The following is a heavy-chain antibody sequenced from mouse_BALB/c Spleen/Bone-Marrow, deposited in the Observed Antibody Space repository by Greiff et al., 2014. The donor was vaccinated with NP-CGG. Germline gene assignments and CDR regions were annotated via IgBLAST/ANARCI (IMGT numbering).Heavy chain of an antibody. J-gene: IGHJ1*01. Sequence: VHVKQSGPELVKPGALMKISCKASGYSFTDYTMNWVRQSHGKNLEWIGLINPYNGGSTYNQKFKGTATLTVDRSSSTAYMELLSLTSDDSAVYYCARDGYGRYFDVWGAGTTVTVSS. CDR1: GYSFTDYT. CDR2: INPYNGGS. CDR3: ARDGYGRYFDV. D-gene: IGHD2-2*01. V-gene: IGHV1-18*01.